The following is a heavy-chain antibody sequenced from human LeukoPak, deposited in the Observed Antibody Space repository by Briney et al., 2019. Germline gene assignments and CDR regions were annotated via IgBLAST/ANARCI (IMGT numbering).Heavy chain of an antibody. CDR2: IWYDGSNK. V-gene: IGHV3-33*01. D-gene: IGHD3-22*01. CDR3: ARDAAGYYDSSPLGY. J-gene: IGHJ4*02. CDR1: GFTFSSYG. Sequence: GGSLRLSCAASGFTFSSYGMHWVRQAPGKGLEWVAVIWYDGSNKYYADSVKGRFTISRDNSKNTLYLQMNSLRAEDTAVYYCARDAAGYYDSSPLGYWGQGTLVTVSS.